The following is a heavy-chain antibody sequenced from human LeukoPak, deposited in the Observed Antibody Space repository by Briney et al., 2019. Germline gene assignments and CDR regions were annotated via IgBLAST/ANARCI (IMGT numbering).Heavy chain of an antibody. D-gene: IGHD6-19*01. Sequence: GGSPRLSCAACRFTFCSYGMHWVRQAPGKGRVGVTVIWYDGSNKYYADSERGLFTISRDNTKNTLYLQMNSMRAEDTAVYYCASSGEEVACNYDYDDGMD. J-gene: IGHJ6*01. V-gene: IGHV3-33*01. CDR3: ASSGEEVACNYDYDDGMD. CDR2: IWYDGSNK. CDR1: RFTFCSYG.